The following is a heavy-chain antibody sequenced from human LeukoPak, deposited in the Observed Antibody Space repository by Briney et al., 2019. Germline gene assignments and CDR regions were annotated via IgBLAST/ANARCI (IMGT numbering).Heavy chain of an antibody. CDR1: GGSISSGSYY. J-gene: IGHJ4*02. Sequence: SQTLSLTCTVSGGSISSGSYYWSWIRQPAGKGLEWIGRIYTSGSTNYNPSLKSRVTISVDTSKNQFSLKLSSVTAADTAVYYCARTVVVPAANEIQFDYWGQGTLVTVSS. CDR3: ARTVVVPAANEIQFDY. D-gene: IGHD2-2*01. V-gene: IGHV4-61*02. CDR2: IYTSGST.